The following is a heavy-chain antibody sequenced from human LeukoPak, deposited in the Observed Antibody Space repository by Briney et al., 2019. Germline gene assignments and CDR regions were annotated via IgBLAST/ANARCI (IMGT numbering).Heavy chain of an antibody. J-gene: IGHJ6*03. Sequence: GGSLRLPCAASGFTFSSYGMHCVRQAPGKGLEWVAFIRDDGSNKYYADCVKGRFTISRANSKNTLYQQMNSLRAEQTAVYDCAKESSSWYSSDYYYYYYMDVWGKGTTVTISS. D-gene: IGHD6-13*01. CDR3: AKESSSWYSSDYYYYYYMDV. CDR2: IRDDGSNK. CDR1: GFTFSSYG. V-gene: IGHV3-30*02.